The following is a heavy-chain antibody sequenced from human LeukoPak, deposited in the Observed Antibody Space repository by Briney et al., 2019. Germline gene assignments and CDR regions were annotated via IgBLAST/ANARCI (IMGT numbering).Heavy chain of an antibody. D-gene: IGHD5-24*01. CDR1: GYTFTGYY. Sequence: ASVKVSCKASGYTFTGYYMHWVRQAPGQGLEWMGWINPNSGGTNYAQKFQGRVTMTRDTSISTAYMELSSLRSEDMAVYYCARGGVSRDGYNLGYDYWGQGTLVTVSS. CDR3: ARGGVSRDGYNLGYDY. V-gene: IGHV1-2*02. CDR2: INPNSGGT. J-gene: IGHJ4*02.